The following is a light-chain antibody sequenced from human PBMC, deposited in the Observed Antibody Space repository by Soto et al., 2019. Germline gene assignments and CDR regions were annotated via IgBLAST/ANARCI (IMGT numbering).Light chain of an antibody. Sequence: QSALTQPRSVSGSPGQSVTISCTGTSIDVGGYNYVSWYQHHPGKAPKLMIYDVTKRPSGVPDRFSGSKSGNTASLTISGLQADDEADYYCCSYAGTYTYVFGTGTKLTVL. CDR3: CSYAGTYTYV. CDR2: DVT. V-gene: IGLV2-11*01. J-gene: IGLJ1*01. CDR1: SIDVGGYNY.